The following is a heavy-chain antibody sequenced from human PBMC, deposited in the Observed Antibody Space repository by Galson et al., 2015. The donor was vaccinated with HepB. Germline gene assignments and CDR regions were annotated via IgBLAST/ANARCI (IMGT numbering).Heavy chain of an antibody. CDR1: GFTFRTYW. J-gene: IGHJ3*02. Sequence: SLRLSCAASGFTFRTYWMHWVRHVPGKGLMWVSRINSGGSTTNYADSVKGRFTISRDNAKNILYLQMNSLRAEDTAVYYCARDFVTGDYAFDICGQGTMVTVSS. V-gene: IGHV3-74*01. D-gene: IGHD7-27*01. CDR2: INSGGSTT. CDR3: ARDFVTGDYAFDI.